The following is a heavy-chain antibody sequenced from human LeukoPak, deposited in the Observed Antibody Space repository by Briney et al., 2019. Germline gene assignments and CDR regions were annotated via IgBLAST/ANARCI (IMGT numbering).Heavy chain of an antibody. Sequence: SETLSLTCTVSGASLSSYYWSWVRQPPGKGLEWIGFIFTSGTTNYNPSLESRVTMSLDTSKNQFSLRLNSVTAADTAVYYCARLDRFGANYYYMDVWGKGTSVTVSS. CDR1: GASLSSYY. CDR3: ARLDRFGANYYYMDV. D-gene: IGHD3-10*01. V-gene: IGHV4-4*09. CDR2: IFTSGTT. J-gene: IGHJ6*03.